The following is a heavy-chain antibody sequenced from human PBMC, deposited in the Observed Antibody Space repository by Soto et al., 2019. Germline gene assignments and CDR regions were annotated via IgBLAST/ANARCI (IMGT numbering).Heavy chain of an antibody. CDR3: ARNYDYIWGTPFAY. V-gene: IGHV3-21*01. Sequence: GGSLRLSCAASGFTLSSDSMNWVGQAPGKGREWVSSISSSSSYIYYADSVKGRFTISRDNAKNSLYLQMNSRRAEDTAVYYCARNYDYIWGTPFAYWGQGTLVTVSS. CDR2: ISSSSSYI. CDR1: GFTLSSDS. J-gene: IGHJ4*02. D-gene: IGHD3-16*01.